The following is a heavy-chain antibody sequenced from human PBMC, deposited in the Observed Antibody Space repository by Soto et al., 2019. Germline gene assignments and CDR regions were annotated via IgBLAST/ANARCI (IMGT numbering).Heavy chain of an antibody. J-gene: IGHJ3*02. Sequence: GGSLRLSCAASGFTFSSYWMHWVRQAPGKGLVWVSRINSDGSSTSYADSVKGRFTISRDNAKNTLYLQMNSLRAEDTAVYYCARGTYDFWSGYYSYDAFDIWGQGTMVTVSS. CDR2: INSDGSST. CDR3: ARGTYDFWSGYYSYDAFDI. V-gene: IGHV3-74*01. D-gene: IGHD3-3*01. CDR1: GFTFSSYW.